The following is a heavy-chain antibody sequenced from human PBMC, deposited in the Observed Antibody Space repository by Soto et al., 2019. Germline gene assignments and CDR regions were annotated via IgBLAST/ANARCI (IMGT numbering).Heavy chain of an antibody. CDR1: GYTFTSYG. Sequence: ASVKVSCKASGYTFTSYGISWVRQAPGQGLEWMGWISAYNGNTNYAQKLQGRVTMTTDTSTSTAYMELRSLRSDDTAVYYCARGHHPYYDFWSGYWYYFDYWGQGTLVTVSS. D-gene: IGHD3-3*01. CDR3: ARGHHPYYDFWSGYWYYFDY. CDR2: ISAYNGNT. V-gene: IGHV1-18*01. J-gene: IGHJ4*02.